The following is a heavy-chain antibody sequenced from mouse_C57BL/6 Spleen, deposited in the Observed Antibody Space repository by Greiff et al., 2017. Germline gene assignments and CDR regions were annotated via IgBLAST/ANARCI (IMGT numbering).Heavy chain of an antibody. V-gene: IGHV1-15*01. J-gene: IGHJ1*03. CDR2: IDPETGGT. D-gene: IGHD1-1*01. CDR1: GYTFTDYE. Sequence: VQLQQSGAELVRPGASVTLSCKASGYTFTDYEMHWVKQTPVHGLEWIGAIDPETGGTAYNQKFKGKAILTADKSSSTAYMELRSLTSEDSAVYYCTGSSYRYFDVWGTGPTVTVSS. CDR3: TGSSYRYFDV.